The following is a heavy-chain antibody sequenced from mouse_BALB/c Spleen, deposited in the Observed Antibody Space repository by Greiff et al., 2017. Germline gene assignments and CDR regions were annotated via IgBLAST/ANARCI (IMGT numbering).Heavy chain of an antibody. CDR2: ISDGGSYT. CDR3: ARETARDTGFAY. J-gene: IGHJ3*01. V-gene: IGHV5-4*02. Sequence: VQLQQSGGGLVKPGGSLKLSCAASGFTFSDYYMYWVRQTPEKRLEWVATISDGGSYTYYPDSVKGRFTISRDNAKNNLYLQMSSLKSEDTAMYYCARETARDTGFAYWGQGTLVTVSA. D-gene: IGHD3-2*01. CDR1: GFTFSDYY.